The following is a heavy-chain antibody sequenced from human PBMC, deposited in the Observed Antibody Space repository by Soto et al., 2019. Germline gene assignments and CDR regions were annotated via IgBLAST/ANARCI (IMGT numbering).Heavy chain of an antibody. CDR2: INAGNGNT. D-gene: IGHD2-15*01. V-gene: IGHV1-3*01. J-gene: IGHJ4*02. CDR1: GYTFTIYA. CDR3: ERGPGGPDGPGDY. Sequence: QVQLVQSGAEVKKPGASVKVSCKASGYTFTIYAMHWVRQAPGQRLEWMGWINAGNGNTKYSQKFQGRGTITRDTSASTAYMELSSRRSEDTAVYYCERGPGGPDGPGDYWGQGTLVTVSS.